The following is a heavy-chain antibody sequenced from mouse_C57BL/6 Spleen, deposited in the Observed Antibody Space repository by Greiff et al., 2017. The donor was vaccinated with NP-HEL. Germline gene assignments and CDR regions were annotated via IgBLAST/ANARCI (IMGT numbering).Heavy chain of an antibody. D-gene: IGHD4-1*01. V-gene: IGHV2-3*01. CDR1: GFSLTSYG. CDR2: ICGDGST. CDR3: AKGGPLTAIDY. Sequence: VKLQESGPGLVAPSQSLSITCTVSGFSLTSYGVSWVRQPPGKGLEWLGVICGDGSTNYHSALISRLSISKDNSKSQIFLKLNSLQTDDTATYYCAKGGPLTAIDYWGQGTTLTVSS. J-gene: IGHJ2*01.